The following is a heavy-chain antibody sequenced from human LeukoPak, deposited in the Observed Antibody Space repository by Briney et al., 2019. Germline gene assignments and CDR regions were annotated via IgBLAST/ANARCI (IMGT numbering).Heavy chain of an antibody. CDR2: ISGSGGST. V-gene: IGHV3-23*01. J-gene: IGHJ4*02. CDR1: GFTFSSYA. Sequence: GGSLRLSCAASGFTFSSYAMSWVRQAPGKGLEWVSAISGSGGSTYYADSVKGRFTISRDNSKNTLYLQMNSLRAEDTAVYYCAKWGYYDFWSGYYPGFDYWGQGTLVTVSS. CDR3: AKWGYYDFWSGYYPGFDY. D-gene: IGHD3-3*01.